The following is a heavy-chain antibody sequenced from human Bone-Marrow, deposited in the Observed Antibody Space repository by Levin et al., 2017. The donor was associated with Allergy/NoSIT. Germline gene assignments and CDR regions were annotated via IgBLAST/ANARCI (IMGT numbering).Heavy chain of an antibody. J-gene: IGHJ4*02. V-gene: IGHV3-15*01. CDR2: IKSKTDGGTT. CDR1: GFTFSNAW. Sequence: GGSLRLSCAASGFTFSNAWMSWVRQAPGKGLEWVGRIKSKTDGGTTDYAAPVKGRFTISRDDSKNTLYLQMNSLKTEDTAVYYCTTEIWFGEPIVDYWGQGTLVTVSS. CDR3: TTEIWFGEPIVDY. D-gene: IGHD3-10*01.